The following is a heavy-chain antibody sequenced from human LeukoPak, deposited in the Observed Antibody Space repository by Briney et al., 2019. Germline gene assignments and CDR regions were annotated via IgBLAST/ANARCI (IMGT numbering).Heavy chain of an antibody. Sequence: GGSLRLSCAASGFTFSHHGVHWVRQAPGKGLGWVAFILYDGSKKYYVDSVKGRFTISRDNSKNALSLQMNSLRPEDTAIYYCARAVDKGTGYYMDFWGQGTLVTVSS. V-gene: IGHV3-30*02. CDR3: ARAVDKGTGYYMDF. CDR1: GFTFSHHG. J-gene: IGHJ4*02. CDR2: ILYDGSKK. D-gene: IGHD3-22*01.